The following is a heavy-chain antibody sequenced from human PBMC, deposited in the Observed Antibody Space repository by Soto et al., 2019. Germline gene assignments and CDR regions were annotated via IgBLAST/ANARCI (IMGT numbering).Heavy chain of an antibody. V-gene: IGHV4-59*01. J-gene: IGHJ4*02. D-gene: IGHD2-15*01. CDR1: GGSISGYY. CDR3: ARAGAATLSDF. Sequence: SETLSLTCTVSGGSISGYYWSWLRQPPGKGLEWIGYIYYSGSANYNPSLKSRVTISVDTSKNQFSLKLSSVTASDTAVYYCARAGAATLSDFWGQGTLVTVSS. CDR2: IYYSGSA.